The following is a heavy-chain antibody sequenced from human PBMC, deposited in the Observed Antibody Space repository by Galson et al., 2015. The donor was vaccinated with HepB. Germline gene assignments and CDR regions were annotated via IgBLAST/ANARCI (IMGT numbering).Heavy chain of an antibody. CDR3: ASDKSDYDFWSYYFDY. D-gene: IGHD3-3*01. J-gene: IGHJ4*02. CDR1: GYTFTSYA. V-gene: IGHV1-3*01. CDR2: INAGNGNT. Sequence: SVKVSCKASGYTFTSYAMHWVRQAPGQRLEWMGWINAGNGNTKYSQKFQGRVTITRDTSASTAYMELSSLRSEDTAVYYCASDKSDYDFWSYYFDYRGQGTLVTVSS.